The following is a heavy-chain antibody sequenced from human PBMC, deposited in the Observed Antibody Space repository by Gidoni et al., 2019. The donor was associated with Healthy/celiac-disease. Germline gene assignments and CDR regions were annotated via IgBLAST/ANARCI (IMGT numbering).Heavy chain of an antibody. D-gene: IGHD3-22*01. CDR1: GFTSSDYY. CDR2: ISSSGSTI. CDR3: ARVGYYYDSSGYSPLGI. Sequence: QVQLVESGGGLGKPGGSLRLSCAVSGFTSSDYYMSWIRRAPGKGLEWVSYISSSGSTIYYADSVKGRFTISRDNAKNSLYLQMNSLRAEDTAVYYCARVGYYYDSSGYSPLGIWGQGTMVTVSS. J-gene: IGHJ3*02. V-gene: IGHV3-11*01.